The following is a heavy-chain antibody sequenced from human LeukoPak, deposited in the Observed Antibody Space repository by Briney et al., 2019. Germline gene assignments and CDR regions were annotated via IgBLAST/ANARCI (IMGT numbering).Heavy chain of an antibody. D-gene: IGHD6-19*01. CDR3: ARRGSYSSGWYAY. CDR1: GGSISSYY. V-gene: IGHV4-59*12. J-gene: IGHJ4*02. Sequence: PSETLSLTCTVSGGSISSYYWSWIRQPPGKGLEWIGYIYYSGSTNYNPSLKSRVTISVDTSKNQFSLKLSPVTAADTAVYYCARRGSYSSGWYAYWGQGTLVTVSS. CDR2: IYYSGST.